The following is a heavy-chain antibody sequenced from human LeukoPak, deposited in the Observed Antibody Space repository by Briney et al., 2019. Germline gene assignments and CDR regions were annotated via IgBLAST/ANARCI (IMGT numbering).Heavy chain of an antibody. V-gene: IGHV3-23*01. D-gene: IGHD3-16*01. CDR3: AKPHTQSRGGKLYYFGY. CDR1: GGSISSSSYY. J-gene: IGHJ4*02. Sequence: PSETLSLTCTVSGGSISSSSYYWGWIRQPPGKGLEWVSAISGSGGSTYYADSVKGRFTISRDNSKNTLYLQMNSLRAEDTAVYYWAKPHTQSRGGKLYYFGYWGQGTLVTVSS. CDR2: ISGSGGST.